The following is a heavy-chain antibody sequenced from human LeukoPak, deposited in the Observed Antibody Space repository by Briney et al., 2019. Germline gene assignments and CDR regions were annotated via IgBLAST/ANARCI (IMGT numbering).Heavy chain of an antibody. CDR2: INHSGSA. D-gene: IGHD3-22*01. Sequence: SETLSLTCAVYGGSFSGYYWSWIRQPPGKGLEWIGEINHSGSANYNPSLKSRVTISVDTSKNQFSLKLSSVTAADTAVYYCARGHPELVYDSSGYYFRNYYYYMDVWGKGTTVTVSS. V-gene: IGHV4-34*01. J-gene: IGHJ6*03. CDR3: ARGHPELVYDSSGYYFRNYYYYMDV. CDR1: GGSFSGYY.